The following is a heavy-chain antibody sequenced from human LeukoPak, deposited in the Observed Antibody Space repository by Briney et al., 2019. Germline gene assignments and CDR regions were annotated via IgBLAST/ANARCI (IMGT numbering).Heavy chain of an antibody. J-gene: IGHJ4*02. Sequence: PGGSLRLSCAASGFIFGSYAMSWVRQAPGKGLEWVSAISTSGGSTYYADSVKGRFTISRDNSKNTLYLQMNSLRAEDTAVYYCAKEALQSLRYSYISNFDYWGQGTLVTVSS. CDR1: GFIFGSYA. CDR3: AKEALQSLRYSYISNFDY. V-gene: IGHV3-23*01. CDR2: ISTSGGST. D-gene: IGHD5-18*01.